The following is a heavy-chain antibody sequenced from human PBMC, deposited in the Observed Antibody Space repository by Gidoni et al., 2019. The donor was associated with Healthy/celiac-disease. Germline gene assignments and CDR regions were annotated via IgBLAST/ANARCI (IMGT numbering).Heavy chain of an antibody. CDR2: IYYSGST. D-gene: IGHD2-2*01. CDR1: GGSISSGDYY. J-gene: IGHJ5*02. CDR3: AREWGTSGEGGDNWFDP. Sequence: QVQLQESGPGLVKPSQTLSLTCTVSGGSISSGDYYWSWIRQPPGKGLEWIGYIYYSGSTYYNPSLKSRVTISVDTSKNQFSLKLSSVTAADTAVYYCAREWGTSGEGGDNWFDPWGQGTLVTVSS. V-gene: IGHV4-30-4*01.